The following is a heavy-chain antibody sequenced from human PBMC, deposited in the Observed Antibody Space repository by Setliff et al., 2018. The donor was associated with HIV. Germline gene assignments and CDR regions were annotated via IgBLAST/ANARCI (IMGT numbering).Heavy chain of an antibody. V-gene: IGHV4-59*08. CDR3: ARLRSELGVFDY. CDR2: IYYSGST. Sequence: SETLSLTCTVSGASISSYYWSWIRQPPGKGLEWIGYIYYSGSTNYNPSLKSRVIISVDTSKNQFSLKVRSVTAADTAMYYCARLRSELGVFDYWGQGTLVTVSS. J-gene: IGHJ4*02. D-gene: IGHD1-26*01. CDR1: GASISSYY.